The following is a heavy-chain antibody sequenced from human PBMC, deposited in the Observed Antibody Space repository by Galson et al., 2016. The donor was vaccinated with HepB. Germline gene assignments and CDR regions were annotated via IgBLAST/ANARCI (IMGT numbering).Heavy chain of an antibody. D-gene: IGHD3-3*01. V-gene: IGHV3-33*01. CDR3: ARDRGYRSRFLEWQFDF. J-gene: IGHJ4*02. CDR1: GFSLGTNG. Sequence: SLRLSCAASGFSLGTNGMHWVRQAPGKGLEWVAVIWNDGRNQYYADSVKGRFTISGDNSKNTLYVQMNSLRAEDTAVYYCARDRGYRSRFLEWQFDFWGQGTLVTVSS. CDR2: IWNDGRNQ.